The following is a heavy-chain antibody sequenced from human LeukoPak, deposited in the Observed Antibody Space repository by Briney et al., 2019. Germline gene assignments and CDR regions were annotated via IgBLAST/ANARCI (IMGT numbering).Heavy chain of an antibody. V-gene: IGHV3-48*03. CDR1: GFAFSTYE. Sequence: GGSLRLSCAASGFAFSTYEMNWVRQAPGKGLEWVSYISTSGTTIYYADSVKGRFTISRDNANNSLYLQMNSLRAEDTAVYYCARAGYYFDYWGQETLVTVSS. CDR3: ARAGYYFDY. CDR2: ISTSGTTI. J-gene: IGHJ4*02.